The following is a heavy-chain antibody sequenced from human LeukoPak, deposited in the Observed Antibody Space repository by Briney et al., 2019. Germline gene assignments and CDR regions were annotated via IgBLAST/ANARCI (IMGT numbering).Heavy chain of an antibody. CDR2: IYSSGST. CDR1: GGSISSYY. D-gene: IGHD6-13*01. CDR3: ARSLPGAIGAADF. Sequence: SETLSLTCTVSGGSISSYYWSWIRQPPGKGLEWIGYIYSSGSTNYNPSLKSRFTISVDTSKNHFSLKVTSMSAADTGVYYCARSLPGAIGAADFWGQGTLVTVSS. J-gene: IGHJ4*02. V-gene: IGHV4-59*01.